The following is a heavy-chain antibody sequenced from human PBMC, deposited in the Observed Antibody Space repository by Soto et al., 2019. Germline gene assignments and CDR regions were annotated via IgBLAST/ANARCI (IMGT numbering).Heavy chain of an antibody. V-gene: IGHV5-51*01. CDR3: ARPRVVTPRLEDPFDI. J-gene: IGHJ3*02. Sequence: GESLKISCKGSGYSFSTYWLAWVRQMPGKGLEYMGIIYPGDSDTRYSPSFQGQVTISADKSINTAYLQWSSLKALVTAMYYCARPRVVTPRLEDPFDIWAQGTMVPVS. D-gene: IGHD3-3*01. CDR2: IYPGDSDT. CDR1: GYSFSTYW.